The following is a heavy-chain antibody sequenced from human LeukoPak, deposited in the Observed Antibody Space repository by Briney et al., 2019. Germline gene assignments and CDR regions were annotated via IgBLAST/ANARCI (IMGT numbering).Heavy chain of an antibody. CDR1: GGSISGYY. Sequence: PSETLSLTCTVSGGSISGYYWSWSRQPPGKGVEWIGNLYYMRGAWYKSSLKSRVTISVDTSKNQFSLKLSSVTAADTAVYYCAREGVVVVAPDYWGQGTLVTVSS. D-gene: IGHD2-15*01. J-gene: IGHJ4*02. V-gene: IGHV4-59*12. CDR2: LYYMRGA. CDR3: AREGVVVVAPDY.